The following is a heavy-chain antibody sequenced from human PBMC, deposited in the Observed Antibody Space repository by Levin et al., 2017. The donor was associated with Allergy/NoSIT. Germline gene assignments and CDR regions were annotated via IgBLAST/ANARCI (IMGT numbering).Heavy chain of an antibody. CDR2: ISYDGSNK. CDR1: GFTFSSYG. D-gene: IGHD6-13*01. J-gene: IGHJ6*02. Sequence: GESLKISCAASGFTFSSYGMHWVRQAPGKGLEWVAVISYDGSNKYYADSVKGRFTISRDNSKNTLYLQMNSLRAEDTAVYYCAKDPGIAAAGSRGDYYDYGMDVWGQGTTVTVSS. CDR3: AKDPGIAAAGSRGDYYDYGMDV. V-gene: IGHV3-30*18.